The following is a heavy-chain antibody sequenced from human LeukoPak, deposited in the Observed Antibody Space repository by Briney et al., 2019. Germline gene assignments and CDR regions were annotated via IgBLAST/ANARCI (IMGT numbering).Heavy chain of an antibody. V-gene: IGHV4-61*02. D-gene: IGHD3-22*01. J-gene: IGHJ4*02. CDR2: TYTRETT. Sequence: SQTLSLTSTVYGGSISSGSSYWNWIRQTAGKGLEWIGRTYTRETTHNNPSLKSRVTISVDTSKNQFSLKLSSVTAADTAVYYCAREVIVASPIDYWGQGTLVTVSS. CDR3: AREVIVASPIDY. CDR1: GGSISSGSSY.